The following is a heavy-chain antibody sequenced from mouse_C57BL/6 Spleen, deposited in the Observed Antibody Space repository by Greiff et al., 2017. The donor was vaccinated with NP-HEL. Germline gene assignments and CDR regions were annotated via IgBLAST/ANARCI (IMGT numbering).Heavy chain of an antibody. CDR2: IYPGDGDT. V-gene: IGHV1-82*01. CDR3: ARKDYYGSSTAWFAY. CDR1: GYAFSSSW. J-gene: IGHJ3*01. Sequence: VQLQQSGPELVKPGASVKISCKASGYAFSSSWMNWVKQRPGKGLEWIGRIYPGDGDTNYNGKFKGKATLTADKSSSTAYMQLSSLTSEDSAVYFCARKDYYGSSTAWFAYWGQGTLVTVSA. D-gene: IGHD1-1*01.